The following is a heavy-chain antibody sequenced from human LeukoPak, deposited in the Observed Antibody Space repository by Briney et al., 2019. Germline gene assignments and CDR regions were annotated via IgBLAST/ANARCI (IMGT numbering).Heavy chain of an antibody. D-gene: IGHD3-10*01. J-gene: IGHJ5*02. Sequence: ASVKVSCKASGYTFTSYGISWVRQAPGQGLEWMGWINPNSGGTNYAQKFQGWVTMTRDTSISTAYMELSRLRSDDTAVYYCARDSHMVRGVPTNWFDPWGQGTLVTVSS. CDR1: GYTFTSYG. V-gene: IGHV1-2*04. CDR2: INPNSGGT. CDR3: ARDSHMVRGVPTNWFDP.